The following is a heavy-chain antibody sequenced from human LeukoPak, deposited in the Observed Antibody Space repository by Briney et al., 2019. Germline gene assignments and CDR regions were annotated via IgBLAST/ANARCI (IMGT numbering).Heavy chain of an antibody. CDR1: GFTFSSYA. V-gene: IGHV3-23*01. Sequence: QPGGSLRLSCAASGFTFSSYAMSWVRQAPGKGLEWASAISGSGGSTYYADSVKGRFTISRDNSKNTLYLQMNSLRAEDTAVYYCAKARGYSYGPRDYFDYWGQGTLVTVSS. J-gene: IGHJ4*02. D-gene: IGHD5-18*01. CDR3: AKARGYSYGPRDYFDY. CDR2: ISGSGGST.